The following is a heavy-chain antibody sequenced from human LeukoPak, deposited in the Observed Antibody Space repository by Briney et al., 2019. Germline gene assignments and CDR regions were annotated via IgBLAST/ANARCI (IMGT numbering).Heavy chain of an antibody. CDR2: ISASGGST. Sequence: GGSLRLSSAASGFTFSSYAMSWVRQAPGKGLGWVSGISASGGSTHYADSVKGRFTISRDNSKNTLYLQMNSLRAEDTAVYYCAKGGGYNSDWFDPWGQGTLVAVSS. J-gene: IGHJ5*02. D-gene: IGHD5-24*01. CDR3: AKGGGYNSDWFDP. V-gene: IGHV3-23*01. CDR1: GFTFSSYA.